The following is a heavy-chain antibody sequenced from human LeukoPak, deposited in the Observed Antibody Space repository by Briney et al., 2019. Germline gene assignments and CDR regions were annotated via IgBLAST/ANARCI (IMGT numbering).Heavy chain of an antibody. Sequence: SSETLSLTCTVSGGSISSYFWTWIRQPPGKGLEWIGYIYSSGRTNSNPSLKSRVTISVDTSKNQFSLNLNSVTAADTAVYYCARGGMSTYYDSGGFYPFWGQGTLVTVSS. CDR3: ARGGMSTYYDSGGFYPF. D-gene: IGHD3-22*01. CDR1: GGSISSYF. V-gene: IGHV4-59*01. CDR2: IYSSGRT. J-gene: IGHJ4*02.